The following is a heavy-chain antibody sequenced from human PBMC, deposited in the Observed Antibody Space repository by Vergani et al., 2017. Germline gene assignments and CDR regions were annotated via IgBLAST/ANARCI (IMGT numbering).Heavy chain of an antibody. Sequence: QVQLVESGGGEVQPGRSLRLSCSAAGFPFSDYGVHWVRQAPGKGLEWVSVISYDGNKKNYADSVKGRFTISRDNFKNTLYLQMNSLRVEDTAVYYCGRGSDNYNWGQGTLVTVSS. CDR3: GRGSDNYN. J-gene: IGHJ4*02. CDR1: GFPFSDYG. CDR2: ISYDGNKK. V-gene: IGHV3-30*03. D-gene: IGHD5-24*01.